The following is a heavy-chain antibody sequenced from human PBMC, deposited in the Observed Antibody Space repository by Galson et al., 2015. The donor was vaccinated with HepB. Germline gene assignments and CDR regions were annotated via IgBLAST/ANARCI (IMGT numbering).Heavy chain of an antibody. V-gene: IGHV3-33*08. CDR2: IWYDGSNK. D-gene: IGHD5-24*01. J-gene: IGHJ5*02. CDR1: GFTFSSYG. Sequence: SLRLSCAASGFTFSSYGMHWVRQAPGKGLEWVAVIWYDGSNKYYADSVKGRFTISRDNSKNTLYLQMNSLRAEDTAVYYCAREYHPPRRWLQLPKPNWFDPWGQGTLVTVSS. CDR3: AREYHPPRRWLQLPKPNWFDP.